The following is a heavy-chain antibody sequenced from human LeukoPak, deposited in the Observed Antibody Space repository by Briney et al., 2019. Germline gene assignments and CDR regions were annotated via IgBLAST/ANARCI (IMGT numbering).Heavy chain of an antibody. V-gene: IGHV4-39*01. CDR3: ARRAGELGWVFDY. J-gene: IGHJ4*02. Sequence: SETLSLTCTVSGGSISSSSYYWGWIRQPPGKGPEWIGSIYYSGSSSYYNPSLKRRVTISVDTSKNQFSLKLSRVTAADTAVYYCARRAGELGWVFDYWGQGTLVTVSS. D-gene: IGHD1-14*01. CDR2: IYYSGSSS. CDR1: GGSISSSSYY.